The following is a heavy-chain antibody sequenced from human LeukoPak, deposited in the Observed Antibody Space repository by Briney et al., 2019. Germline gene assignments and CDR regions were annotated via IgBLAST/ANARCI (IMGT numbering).Heavy chain of an antibody. Sequence: SETLSLTCAVSGGAISSSNWWSWVRQPPGKGLEWIGEIFHGGSTNYNPSLKSRVTISGDKSRNQFSLKLSSVTAADTAVYYCASLAVAGYHYFDYWGQGTLVTVSS. J-gene: IGHJ4*02. CDR1: GGAISSSNW. CDR2: IFHGGST. V-gene: IGHV4-4*02. CDR3: ASLAVAGYHYFDY. D-gene: IGHD6-19*01.